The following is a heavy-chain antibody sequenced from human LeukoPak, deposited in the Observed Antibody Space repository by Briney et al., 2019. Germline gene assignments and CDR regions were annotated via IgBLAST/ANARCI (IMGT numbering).Heavy chain of an antibody. CDR1: GGSISSGGDY. J-gene: IGHJ3*02. CDR3: ASYAGYSSSWHDAFDI. Sequence: SETLSLTCTVSGGSISSGGDYWSLIRQHPGKGLEWIGYIYYTGTTYYNPSLKSRLTILVDTSKNQFSLNLSSMTAADTAVYYCASYAGYSSSWHDAFDIWGQGTMVTVSS. CDR2: IYYTGTT. D-gene: IGHD6-13*01. V-gene: IGHV4-31*03.